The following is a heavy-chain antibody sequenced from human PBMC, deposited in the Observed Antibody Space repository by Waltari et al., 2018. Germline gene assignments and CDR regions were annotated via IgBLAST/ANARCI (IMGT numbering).Heavy chain of an antibody. J-gene: IGHJ4*02. D-gene: IGHD3-3*01. CDR2: IHTWYGHA. V-gene: IGHV1-18*01. CDR3: VRDRYDLWSGYQRYPYK. CDR1: SYTFGKVG. Sequence: QVELVQSGSEVKGLGASVKVSCKPSSYTFGKVGRSWGRQAPGQGLEWLGWIHTWYGHANVTQTFQRRVTLTRDTSTCTLYMDVRSLRSDDTALYYCVRDRYDLWSGYQRYPYKWGQGTLVTVS.